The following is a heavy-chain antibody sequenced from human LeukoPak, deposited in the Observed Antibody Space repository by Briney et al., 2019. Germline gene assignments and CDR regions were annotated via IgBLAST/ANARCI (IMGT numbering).Heavy chain of an antibody. CDR1: GFTVSSNY. V-gene: IGHV3-66*01. Sequence: GGSLRLSCAASGFTVSSNYMSWVRQAPGKGLEWVSVIYSGGSTYYADSVKGRFTISRDNSKNTLYLQMNSPRAEDTAVYYCARDNYDYGGFFDYWGQGTLVTVSS. CDR2: IYSGGST. CDR3: ARDNYDYGGFFDY. J-gene: IGHJ4*02. D-gene: IGHD4-23*01.